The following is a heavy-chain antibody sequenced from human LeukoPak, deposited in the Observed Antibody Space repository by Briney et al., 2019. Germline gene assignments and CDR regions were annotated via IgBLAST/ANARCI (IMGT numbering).Heavy chain of an antibody. CDR2: IYYSGST. V-gene: IGHV4-59*01. J-gene: IGHJ6*02. CDR3: ARSCGGDCYTSPNYYYYYGMDV. D-gene: IGHD2-21*02. CDR1: GGSISSYY. Sequence: NPSETLSLTCTVSGGSISSYYWSWIRQPPGKGLEWIGYIYYSGSTNYNPPLKSRVTISVDTSKNQFSLKLSSVTAADTAVYYCARSCGGDCYTSPNYYYYYGMDVWGQGTTVTVSS.